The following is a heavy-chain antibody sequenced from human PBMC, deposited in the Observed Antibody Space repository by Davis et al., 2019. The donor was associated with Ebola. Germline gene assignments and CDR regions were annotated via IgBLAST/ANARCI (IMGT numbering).Heavy chain of an antibody. CDR3: AREDSYGLNWFDP. CDR2: INAGNGNT. Sequence: GESLKISCKGSGYSFTSYWIGWVRQAPGQRLEWMGWINAGNGNTKYSQKFQGRVTITRDTSASTAYMELSSLRSEDTAVYYCAREDSYGLNWFDPWGQGTLVTVSS. D-gene: IGHD5-18*01. CDR1: GYSFTSYW. J-gene: IGHJ5*02. V-gene: IGHV1-3*01.